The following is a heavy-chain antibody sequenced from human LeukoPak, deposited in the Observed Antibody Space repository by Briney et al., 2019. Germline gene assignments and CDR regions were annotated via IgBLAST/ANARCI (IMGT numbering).Heavy chain of an antibody. D-gene: IGHD1-26*01. CDR2: ISGSGGST. Sequence: QPGGSLRLSCVASGFTFSSYAMSWVRQAPGKGLEWVSAISGSGGSTYYADSVKGRFTVSRDNSKSTLYLQMNSLRAEDTAVYYCAKAFEVGATNNWFDPWGQGTLVTVSS. V-gene: IGHV3-23*01. CDR1: GFTFSSYA. J-gene: IGHJ5*02. CDR3: AKAFEVGATNNWFDP.